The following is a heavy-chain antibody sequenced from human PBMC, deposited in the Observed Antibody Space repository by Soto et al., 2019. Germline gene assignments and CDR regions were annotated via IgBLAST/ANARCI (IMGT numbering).Heavy chain of an antibody. J-gene: IGHJ4*02. D-gene: IGHD4-17*01. CDR2: IYSSGST. CDR3: ARRVRGTTAPDV. Sequence: QVQLQESGPGLVKPSETLSLTCTVSGGSISGYYWSWIRQPPGMGLAWIAYIYSSGSTNYNPSLKSRVTISVDTTKNRSSLALCSVTAADAAVYYCARRVRGTTAPDVWGQGSLVTVSS. V-gene: IGHV4-59*08. CDR1: GGSISGYY.